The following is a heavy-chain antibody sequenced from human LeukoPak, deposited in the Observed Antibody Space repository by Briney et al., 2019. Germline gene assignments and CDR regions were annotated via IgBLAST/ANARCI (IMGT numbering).Heavy chain of an antibody. D-gene: IGHD1-26*01. CDR3: ARSRWELLDAFDI. CDR2: IKQDGSKK. V-gene: IGHV3-7*03. J-gene: IGHJ3*02. CDR1: GFTFSSYR. Sequence: GGSLRLSCAASGFTFSSYRMSWVRQAPGKGLEWLANIKQDGSKKYYVDSVKGRFTISRDNAKNSLYLQMNSLRAEDTAVYYCARSRWELLDAFDIWGQGTMVTVSS.